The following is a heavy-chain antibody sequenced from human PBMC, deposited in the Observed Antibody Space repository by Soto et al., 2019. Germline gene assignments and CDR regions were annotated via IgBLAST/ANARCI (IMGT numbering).Heavy chain of an antibody. V-gene: IGHV1-18*01. CDR3: ARVGPYCSSTSCYANYYYYYYMDV. Sequence: ASVKVSCKASGYTFTSYGISWVRQAPGQGLEWMGWISAYNGNTNYAQKLQSRVTMTTDTSTSTAYMELRSLRSDDTAVYYCARVGPYCSSTSCYANYYYYYYMDVWGKGTKVTGSS. D-gene: IGHD2-2*01. CDR2: ISAYNGNT. CDR1: GYTFTSYG. J-gene: IGHJ6*03.